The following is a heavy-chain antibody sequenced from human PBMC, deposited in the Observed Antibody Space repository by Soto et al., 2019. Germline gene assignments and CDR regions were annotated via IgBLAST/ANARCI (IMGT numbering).Heavy chain of an antibody. V-gene: IGHV4-31*03. Sequence: SETLSLTCTVSGGSTSGGGHYWGWVRQPPGKGLEWIGFMYYTGDTYYNPSLKSRLSISVDTSMNQFSLELTSVTAADTAVYYCASSDPYYFFDYWGLGTLVTVSS. D-gene: IGHD2-21*01. CDR2: MYYTGDT. CDR1: GGSTSGGGHY. J-gene: IGHJ4*02. CDR3: ASSDPYYFFDY.